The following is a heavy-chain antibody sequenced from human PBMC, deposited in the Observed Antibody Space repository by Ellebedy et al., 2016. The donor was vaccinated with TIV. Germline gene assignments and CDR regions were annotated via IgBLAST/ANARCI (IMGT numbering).Heavy chain of an antibody. CDR2: IYYSGST. CDR3: ARRGAVASYAFDM. Sequence: MPSETLSLTCSVSGDSIRSSFWSWIRQPPGKGLEWIGSIYYSGSTSYNPSLKRRVTLSVDTSRNHFSLRATSVTAADTAMYFCARRGAVASYAFDMWGQGTVVTVSS. D-gene: IGHD6-19*01. CDR1: GDSIRSSF. J-gene: IGHJ3*02. V-gene: IGHV4-59*08.